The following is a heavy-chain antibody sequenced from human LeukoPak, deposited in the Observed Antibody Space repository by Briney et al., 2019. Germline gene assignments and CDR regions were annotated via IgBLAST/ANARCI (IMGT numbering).Heavy chain of an antibody. CDR3: ARVRTYDILTGYYNAYNWFDP. Sequence: SETLSLTCAVYGGSFSGYYWSWIRQPPGKGLEWFGEINHSGSTNYNPSLKSRVTISVDTSKNQFSLKLSSVTAADTAVYYCARVRTYDILTGYYNAYNWFDPWGQGTLVTVSS. J-gene: IGHJ5*02. V-gene: IGHV4-34*01. CDR2: INHSGST. D-gene: IGHD3-9*01. CDR1: GGSFSGYY.